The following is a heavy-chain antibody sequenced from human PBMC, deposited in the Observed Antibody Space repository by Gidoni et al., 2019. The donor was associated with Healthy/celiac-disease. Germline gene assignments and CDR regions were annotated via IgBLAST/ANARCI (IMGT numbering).Heavy chain of an antibody. CDR2: IRGSGGST. Sequence: EVQLLESGGGLVQPGGSLRLSCVAFGFTFSSYAMSWVRQAPGKGLEWVSAIRGSGGSTYYADSVKGRFTISRNNSKNTLYLQMNSRRAEDTAVYYCAKDSRDNMVDYWGQGTLVTVSS. V-gene: IGHV3-23*01. D-gene: IGHD2-15*01. J-gene: IGHJ4*02. CDR3: AKDSRDNMVDY. CDR1: GFTFSSYA.